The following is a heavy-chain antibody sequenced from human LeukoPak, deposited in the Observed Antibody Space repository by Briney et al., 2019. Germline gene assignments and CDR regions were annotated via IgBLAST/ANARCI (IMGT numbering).Heavy chain of an antibody. V-gene: IGHV3-7*01. J-gene: IGHJ4*02. CDR3: ARLQMGATCFDY. Sequence: GGSLRLSCVASGFTFSRHWMGWVRQAPGKGLEWVANIKQDGSEKYHVDSVKGRFTISRDNAKNSLYLQMNSLRDEDMAVYYCARLQMGATCFDYWGQGTLVTVSS. CDR1: GFTFSRHW. D-gene: IGHD1-26*01. CDR2: IKQDGSEK.